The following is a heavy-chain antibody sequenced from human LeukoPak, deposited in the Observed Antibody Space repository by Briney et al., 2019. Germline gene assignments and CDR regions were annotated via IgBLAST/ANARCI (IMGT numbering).Heavy chain of an antibody. CDR1: GFTFSSYD. J-gene: IGHJ5*02. CDR3: ARATGFSSLST. D-gene: IGHD2-2*01. Sequence: GGSLRLSCAASGFTFSSYDMHWVRHVTGKGLEWVSGINTDGDTYYAGSVKGRFTVSRENARNSLYLQMNSLRAGDTAVYYCARATGFSSLSTWGQGTLVTVSS. V-gene: IGHV3-13*04. CDR2: INTDGDT.